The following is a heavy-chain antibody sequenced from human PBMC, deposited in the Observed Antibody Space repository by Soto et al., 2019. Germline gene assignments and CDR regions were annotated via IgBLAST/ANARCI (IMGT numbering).Heavy chain of an antibody. V-gene: IGHV5-51*01. CDR1: GYRFTSYW. J-gene: IGHJ4*02. D-gene: IGHD3-3*01. CDR3: ARVPSRITIFGVAQYYFDY. Sequence: PGESLKISCKGSGYRFTSYWIGWVRQMPGKGLEWMGIIYPGDSDTRYSPSFQGQVTISADKSISTAYLQWSSLKASDTAMYYCARVPSRITIFGVAQYYFDYWGQGTLVTVSS. CDR2: IYPGDSDT.